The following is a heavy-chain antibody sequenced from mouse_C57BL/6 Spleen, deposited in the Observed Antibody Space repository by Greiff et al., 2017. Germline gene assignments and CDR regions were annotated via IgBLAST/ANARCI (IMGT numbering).Heavy chain of an antibody. CDR1: GYTFTSYW. J-gene: IGHJ3*01. V-gene: IGHV1-52*01. CDR3: ARKDYYDYDEGFAY. D-gene: IGHD2-4*01. CDR2: IDPSDSET. Sequence: QVQLQQPGAELVRPGSSVKLSCKASGYTFTSYWMHWVKQRPIQGLEWIGNIDPSDSETHYNQKFKDKATLTVDKSSSTAYMQLSSLTSADSAVYYGARKDYYDYDEGFAYWGQGTLVTVSA.